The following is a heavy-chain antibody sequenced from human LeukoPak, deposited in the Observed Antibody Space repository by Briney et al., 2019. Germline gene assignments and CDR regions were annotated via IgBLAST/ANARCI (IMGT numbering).Heavy chain of an antibody. CDR3: ARGGGRKGPIDY. J-gene: IGHJ4*02. D-gene: IGHD3-16*01. CDR2: INHSGST. Sequence: PSGTLSLTCAVYGGSFSGYYWSWIRQPPGKGLEWIGEINHSGSTNYNPSLKSRVTISVDTSKNQFSLKLSSVTAADTAVYYCARGGGRKGPIDYWGQGTLVTVSS. V-gene: IGHV4-34*01. CDR1: GGSFSGYY.